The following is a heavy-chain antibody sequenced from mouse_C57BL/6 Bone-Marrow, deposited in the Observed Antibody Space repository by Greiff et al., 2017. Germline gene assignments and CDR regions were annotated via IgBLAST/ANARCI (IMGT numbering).Heavy chain of an antibody. CDR1: GYSITSGYY. CDR2: ISYDGSN. J-gene: IGHJ3*01. Sequence: ESGPGLVKPSQSLSLTCSVTGYSITSGYYWNWIRQFPGNKLEWMGYISYDGSNNYNPSLKNRITITRDTSKNQFFLKLNSVTTEDTATYYCARDDLLLRYWGKGTLVTVSA. CDR3: ARDDLLLRY. V-gene: IGHV3-6*01. D-gene: IGHD1-1*01.